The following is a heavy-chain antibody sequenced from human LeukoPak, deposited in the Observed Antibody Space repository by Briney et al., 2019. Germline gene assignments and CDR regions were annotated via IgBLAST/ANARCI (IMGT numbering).Heavy chain of an antibody. D-gene: IGHD6-25*01. Sequence: SETLSLTCTVSGGSISSGGYYWSWIRQHPGKGLEWIGYIYYSGSTYYNPSLKSRVTISVDTSKNQFSLKLSSVTAADTAVYYCARDGGLGRNWFDPWGQGTLVTVSS. CDR1: GGSISSGGYY. J-gene: IGHJ5*02. V-gene: IGHV4-31*03. CDR2: IYYSGST. CDR3: ARDGGLGRNWFDP.